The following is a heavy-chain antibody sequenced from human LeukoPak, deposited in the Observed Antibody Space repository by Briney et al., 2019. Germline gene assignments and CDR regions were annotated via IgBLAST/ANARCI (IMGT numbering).Heavy chain of an antibody. CDR2: IYYSGST. J-gene: IGHJ4*02. D-gene: IGHD3-16*02. CDR1: GVSISSGDYY. Sequence: SQTLSLTCTVSGVSISSGDYYWSWIRQPPGKGLELIGNIYYSGSTSYNPSLKGRVAISVDTSKNQFSLKLSSVTAADTAVYYCAREGDFVWGDYRPIWKDWGQGTLVIVSS. V-gene: IGHV4-30-4*01. CDR3: AREGDFVWGDYRPIWKD.